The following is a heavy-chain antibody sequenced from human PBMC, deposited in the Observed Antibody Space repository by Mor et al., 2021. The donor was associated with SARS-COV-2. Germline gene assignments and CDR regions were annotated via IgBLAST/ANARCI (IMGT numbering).Heavy chain of an antibody. D-gene: IGHD3-16*01. V-gene: IGHV3-53*01. CDR3: ARDRYTNYVGYYYGMDV. Sequence: NGRFTVSRDNSENTLYLQMNSLRADDTAVYYCARDRYTNYVGYYYGMDVWGQGTTVTVSS. J-gene: IGHJ6*02.